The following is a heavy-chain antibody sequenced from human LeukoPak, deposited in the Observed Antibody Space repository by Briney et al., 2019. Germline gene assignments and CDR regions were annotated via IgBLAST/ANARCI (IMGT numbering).Heavy chain of an antibody. D-gene: IGHD4-11*01. CDR1: GYSFANYK. CDR3: ARARLQYPFDY. V-gene: IGHV1-46*01. CDR2: INPSGGST. J-gene: IGHJ4*02. Sequence: ASVKVSCKASGYSFANYKIHWLRQAPGQGLEWMGIINPSGGSTSYAQKFQGRVTMTRDTSTSTVYMELSSLRSEDTAVYYCARARLQYPFDYWGQGTLVTVSS.